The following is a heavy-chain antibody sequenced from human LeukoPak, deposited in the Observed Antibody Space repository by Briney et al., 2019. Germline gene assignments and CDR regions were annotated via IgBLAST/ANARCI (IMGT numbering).Heavy chain of an antibody. D-gene: IGHD6-19*01. V-gene: IGHV3-30-3*01. CDR3: ARDFGVAVAGTASNTDY. CDR1: GFTFSSYA. CDR2: ISYDGSNK. Sequence: PGGSLRLSCAASGFTFSSYAMHWVRQAPGKGLEWVAVISYDGSNKYYADSVKGRFTISRDNSKNTLYLQMNSLRAEDTAVYYCARDFGVAVAGTASNTDYWGQGTLVTVSS. J-gene: IGHJ4*02.